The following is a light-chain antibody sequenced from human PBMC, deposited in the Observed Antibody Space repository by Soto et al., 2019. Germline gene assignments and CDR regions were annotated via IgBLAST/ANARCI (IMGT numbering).Light chain of an antibody. Sequence: EIVFTQSPCTLSLSPGERVTLSCRASQSLSSNLAWHQQKPGQAPRLLIYGASTRATGIPARFSGSGSGTEFTLTISSLQSEDIAVYYCQQYNNWPRTFGQGTKVDIK. CDR2: GAS. V-gene: IGKV3-15*01. J-gene: IGKJ1*01. CDR3: QQYNNWPRT. CDR1: QSLSSN.